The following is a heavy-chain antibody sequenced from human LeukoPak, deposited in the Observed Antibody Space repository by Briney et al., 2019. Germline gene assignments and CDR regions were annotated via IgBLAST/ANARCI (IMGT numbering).Heavy chain of an antibody. CDR3: ARFPYGSGSP. CDR2: INHSGST. CDR1: GGSFSAYY. V-gene: IGHV4-34*01. Sequence: SETLSLTCAVYGGSFSAYYWSWIRQPPGKGLNWIGEINHSGSTNYNPSLKSRVTISVDTSKNQFSLKLSSVTAADTAVYYCARFPYGSGSPWGQGTLVTVSS. J-gene: IGHJ5*02. D-gene: IGHD3-10*01.